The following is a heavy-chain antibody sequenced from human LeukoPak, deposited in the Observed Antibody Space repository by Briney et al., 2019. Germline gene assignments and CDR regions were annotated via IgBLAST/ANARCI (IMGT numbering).Heavy chain of an antibody. CDR3: ARGYCTNGVCYPTYYYYGMDV. J-gene: IGHJ6*02. CDR1: GGSISSSSYY. CDR2: INHSGST. D-gene: IGHD2-8*01. V-gene: IGHV4-39*07. Sequence: SETLSLTCTVSGGSISSSSYYWSWIRQPPGKGLEWIGEINHSGSTNYNPSLKSRVTISVDTSKNQFSLKLSSVTAADTAVYYCARGYCTNGVCYPTYYYYGMDVWGQGTTVTVSS.